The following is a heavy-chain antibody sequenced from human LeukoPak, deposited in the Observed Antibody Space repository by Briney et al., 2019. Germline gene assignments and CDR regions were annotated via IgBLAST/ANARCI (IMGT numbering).Heavy chain of an antibody. D-gene: IGHD3-22*01. CDR1: GGSISSYY. CDR3: ARDRRGYDSSGYYYVRY. Sequence: LSLTCTVSGGSISSYYWSWIRQPPGKGLEWVSYISSSGSTIYYADSVKGRFTISRDNAKNSLYLQMNSLRAEDTAVYYCARDRRGYDSSGYYYVRYWGQGTLVTVSS. CDR2: ISSSGSTI. J-gene: IGHJ4*02. V-gene: IGHV3-11*04.